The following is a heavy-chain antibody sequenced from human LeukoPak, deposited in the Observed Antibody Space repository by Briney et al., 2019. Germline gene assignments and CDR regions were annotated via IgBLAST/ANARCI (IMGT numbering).Heavy chain of an antibody. CDR3: ARDTSSGWYYFDY. CDR1: GVSISSYY. Sequence: SETLSLTCTVSGVSISSYYWRWIRQPAGKGLEWIGRMYISGSTHYNPSLKSRVTMSVDTSKNQFSLKLSSVTAADTAVYYCARDTSSGWYYFDYWGQGTLVTVSS. V-gene: IGHV4-4*07. D-gene: IGHD6-19*01. CDR2: MYISGST. J-gene: IGHJ4*02.